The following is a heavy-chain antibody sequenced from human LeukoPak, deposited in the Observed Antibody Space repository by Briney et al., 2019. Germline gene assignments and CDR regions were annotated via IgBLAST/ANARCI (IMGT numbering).Heavy chain of an antibody. CDR2: IYSDGST. CDR1: GLTVSSNY. D-gene: IGHD6-13*01. CDR3: ARGGGYSSPSYDY. Sequence: GGSPRLSCAASGLTVSSNYVTWVRQVPGKGPEWVSVIYSDGSTYYADSVKGRFTISRDNSKNTLYLQMNSLRAEDTAVYYCARGGGYSSPSYDYWGQGTLVTVSS. V-gene: IGHV3-53*01. J-gene: IGHJ4*02.